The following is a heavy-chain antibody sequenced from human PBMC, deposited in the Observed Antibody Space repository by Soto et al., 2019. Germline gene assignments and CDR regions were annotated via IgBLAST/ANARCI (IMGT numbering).Heavy chain of an antibody. CDR2: INSNNNDR. CDR3: VAELGAFDF. Sequence: PGGSLRLSCAASGFTFSIYIMHWVRQAPGKGLEWVSCINSNNNDRYWTDSVKGRFTISRDNAKSSLYLQMNNLRDEDTAIYYCVAELGAFDFWGQGTMVTVS. CDR1: GFTFSIYI. J-gene: IGHJ3*01. D-gene: IGHD3-16*01. V-gene: IGHV3-21*01.